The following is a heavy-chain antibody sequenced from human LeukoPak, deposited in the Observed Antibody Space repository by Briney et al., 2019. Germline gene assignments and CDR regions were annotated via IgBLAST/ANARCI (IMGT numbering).Heavy chain of an antibody. CDR3: ATEWYYCLHA. V-gene: IGHV3-15*01. CDR1: GFTFSDTW. J-gene: IGHJ3*01. D-gene: IGHD3-16*01. CDR2: IKSKRAGGTT. Sequence: GWSLRLSCAGSGFTFSDTWMTWVRQAPGQGLEWVGRIKSKRAGGTTDYAAPVKGRFTISRDDSQNTLYLQMNSLQTEDTAVYYCATEWYYCLHAWGQGTMVTVSS.